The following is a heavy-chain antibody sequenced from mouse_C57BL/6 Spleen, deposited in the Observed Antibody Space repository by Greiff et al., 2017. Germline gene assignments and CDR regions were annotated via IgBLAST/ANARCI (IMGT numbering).Heavy chain of an antibody. CDR1: GYTFTSYW. CDR3: ARVGDGSSYRYWYFDV. D-gene: IGHD1-1*01. V-gene: IGHV1-69*01. J-gene: IGHJ1*03. Sequence: QVQLQQPGAELVMPGASVKLSCKASGYTFTSYWMHWVKQRPGQGLEWIGEIDPSDSYTNYNQKFKGKSTLTVDKSSSTAYMQLSSLTSEDSAVYYCARVGDGSSYRYWYFDVWGTGTTVTVSS. CDR2: IDPSDSYT.